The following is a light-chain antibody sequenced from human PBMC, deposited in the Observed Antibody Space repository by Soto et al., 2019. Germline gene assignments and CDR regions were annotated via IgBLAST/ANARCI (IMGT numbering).Light chain of an antibody. J-gene: IGKJ1*01. CDR2: DAS. CDR3: QQFNIYSWT. Sequence: DFQMTQSPSTLSASVVDRVTITCRASQNIRSRLAWYQQKPGKAPKLLIYDASSLESGVPSRFSGSGSGTEFTLTISSLQPDDFATYYCQQFNIYSWTFGQGTKVDIK. CDR1: QNIRSR. V-gene: IGKV1-5*01.